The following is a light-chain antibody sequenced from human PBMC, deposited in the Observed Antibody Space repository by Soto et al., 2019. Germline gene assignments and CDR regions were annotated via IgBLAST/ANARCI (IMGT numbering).Light chain of an antibody. V-gene: IGKV3-15*01. CDR2: GAS. CDR3: QQYNNWPMWT. Sequence: EIVMTQSPATLSVSPGERATLSCRASQSITRNLAWYQQSPGQAPRLLIYGASTRATGIPARFSGSGSGTEFTLPINSLQSEDFAAYYCQQYNNWPMWTFGQGTKVDIK. CDR1: QSITRN. J-gene: IGKJ1*01.